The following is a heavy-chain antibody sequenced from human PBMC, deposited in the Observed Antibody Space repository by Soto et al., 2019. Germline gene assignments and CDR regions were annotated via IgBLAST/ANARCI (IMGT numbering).Heavy chain of an antibody. CDR3: VKLMFDHDSSGFSGDY. CDR2: ISFQGTKD. J-gene: IGHJ4*02. CDR1: GFNFNNYG. Sequence: QVQLVESGGGVVQPGGSLRLSFAASGFNFNNYGRYWVRQAPGKGLEWGAFISFQGTKDYFEEAVKGRFTISKAYSKKTLFLQMNSLRADDTAMYYCVKLMFDHDSSGFSGDYWGQGTLVTVS. V-gene: IGHV3-30*18. D-gene: IGHD3-22*01.